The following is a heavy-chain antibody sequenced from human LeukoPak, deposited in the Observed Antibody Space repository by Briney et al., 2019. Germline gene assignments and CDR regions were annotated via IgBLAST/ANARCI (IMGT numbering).Heavy chain of an antibody. CDR2: IYTSGST. CDR1: GGSISSYY. V-gene: IGHV4-4*07. Sequence: SETLSLTCTVSGGSISSYYWSWIRQPAGKGLEWIGRIYTSGSTNYNPSLKSRVTISVDKSKNQFSLKLSSVTAADTAVYYCARSPPLVSTSDAFDFWGQGTMVTVSS. CDR3: ARSPPLVSTSDAFDF. J-gene: IGHJ3*01. D-gene: IGHD5/OR15-5a*01.